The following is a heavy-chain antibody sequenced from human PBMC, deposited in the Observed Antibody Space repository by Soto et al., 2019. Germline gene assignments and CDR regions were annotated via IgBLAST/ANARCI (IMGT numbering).Heavy chain of an antibody. Sequence: TLSLTCTVSGGFVNSDTHSWSWIRQTPGKRLEWIGFIYSGGSTKNPSLRSRVTMSVDTSKNQFSLKLRSVIVADTAVYHCARFVRSCSATTCSTRADVWGQGITVTVSS. CDR2: IYSGGST. V-gene: IGHV4-61*01. J-gene: IGHJ6*02. CDR1: GGFVNSDTHS. CDR3: ARFVRSCSATTCSTRADV. D-gene: IGHD2-2*01.